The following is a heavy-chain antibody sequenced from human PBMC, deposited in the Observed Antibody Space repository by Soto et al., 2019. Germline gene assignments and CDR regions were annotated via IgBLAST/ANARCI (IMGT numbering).Heavy chain of an antibody. V-gene: IGHV4-30-2*01. Sequence: SETLSLTCAVSGGSISSGGYSWSWIRQPPGKGLEWIGYIYHSGSTYYNPSLKSRVTISVDRSKNQFSLKLSSVTAADSAVYYGARRTGISTYYIDYWGQGALVTVSS. CDR2: IYHSGST. J-gene: IGHJ4*02. CDR3: ARRTGISTYYIDY. CDR1: GGSISSGGYS. D-gene: IGHD1-1*01.